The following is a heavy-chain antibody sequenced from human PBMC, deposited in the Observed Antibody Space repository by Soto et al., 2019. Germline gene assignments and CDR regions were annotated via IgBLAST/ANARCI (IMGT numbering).Heavy chain of an antibody. V-gene: IGHV3-13*01. CDR1: GFTVSSYD. Sequence: EVQLVESGGGLVQPGGSLRLSCAASGFTVSSYDMHWVHQATGKGLEWVSAIGTAGDTYYPDSVKGRFTISREKAKNSLYLQMNSLRAGDTAVYYCARSARWLQSRYFDLWGRGTLVTVSS. D-gene: IGHD5-12*01. J-gene: IGHJ2*01. CDR2: IGTAGDT. CDR3: ARSARWLQSRYFDL.